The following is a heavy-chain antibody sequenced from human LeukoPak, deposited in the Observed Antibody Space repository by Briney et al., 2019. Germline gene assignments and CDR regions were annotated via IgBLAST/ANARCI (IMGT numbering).Heavy chain of an antibody. CDR2: IYPGDSDT. J-gene: IGHJ6*03. CDR3: ARGYFDLNYYYYYYMDV. Sequence: GESLKISCKGSGYSFTSYWIGWVRQMPGEGLEVMGIIYPGDSDTRYSPSFQGQVTISADKSISTAYLQWSSLKASDTAMYYCARGYFDLNYYYYYYMDVWGKGTTVTVSS. V-gene: IGHV5-51*01. D-gene: IGHD3-9*01. CDR1: GYSFTSYW.